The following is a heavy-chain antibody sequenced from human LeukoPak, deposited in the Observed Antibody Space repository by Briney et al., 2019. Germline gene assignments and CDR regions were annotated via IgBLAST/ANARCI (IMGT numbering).Heavy chain of an antibody. V-gene: IGHV3-48*02. CDR3: ARSGKPYGTDV. CDR1: GFSLTDYS. D-gene: IGHD3-10*01. Sequence: GGSLRLSCAASGFSLTDYSVKWVRQAPGKGLEWLSYLSARTGAIYYADSVKGRFTIPKDHARHPLYLQMNSLREEHTAVNYRARSGKPYGTDVWGQGTTVTVSS. J-gene: IGHJ6*02. CDR2: LSARTGAI.